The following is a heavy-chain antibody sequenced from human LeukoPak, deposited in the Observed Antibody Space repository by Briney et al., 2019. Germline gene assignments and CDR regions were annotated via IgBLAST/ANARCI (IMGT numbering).Heavy chain of an antibody. CDR1: GGSISSYY. D-gene: IGHD6-13*01. J-gene: IGHJ5*02. V-gene: IGHV4-59*12. Sequence: SETLSLTCTVSGGSISSYYWSWIRQPPGKGLEWIGYIYYSGSTSYNPPLKSRVTISVDTSKNQFSLKLSSVTAADTAVYYCAREYRSSWYLNWFDPWGQGTLVTVSS. CDR3: AREYRSSWYLNWFDP. CDR2: IYYSGST.